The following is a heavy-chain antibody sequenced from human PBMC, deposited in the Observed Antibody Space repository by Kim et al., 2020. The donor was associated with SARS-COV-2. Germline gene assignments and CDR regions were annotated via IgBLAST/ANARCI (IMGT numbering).Heavy chain of an antibody. CDR2: IKQDGSEK. D-gene: IGHD5-18*01. CDR1: GFTFSSYW. CDR3: ARGSRVAMAPNYYYYGMDV. J-gene: IGHJ6*02. Sequence: GGSLRLSCAASGFTFSSYWMSWVRQAPGKGLEWVANIKQDGSEKYYVDSVKGRFTISRDNAKNSLYLQMNSLRAEDTAVYYCARGSRVAMAPNYYYYGMDVWGQGTTVTVSS. V-gene: IGHV3-7*03.